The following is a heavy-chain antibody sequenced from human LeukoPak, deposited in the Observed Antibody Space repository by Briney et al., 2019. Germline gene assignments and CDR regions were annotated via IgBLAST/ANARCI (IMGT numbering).Heavy chain of an antibody. CDR3: ARENYGDYAVDY. CDR1: GGTFSSYA. Sequence: ASVKVSCKASGGTFSSYAISWVRQAPGQGLEWMGRIIPIFGTANYAQKLRGRVTITTDESTSTAYMELSSLRSEDTAVCYCARENYGDYAVDYWGQGTLVTVSS. J-gene: IGHJ4*02. D-gene: IGHD4-17*01. CDR2: IIPIFGTA. V-gene: IGHV1-69*05.